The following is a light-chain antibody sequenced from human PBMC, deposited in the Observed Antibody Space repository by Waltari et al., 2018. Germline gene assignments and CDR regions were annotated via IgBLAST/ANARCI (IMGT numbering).Light chain of an antibody. Sequence: DIVLTQSPATLSLSPGERATLSCRASQSISADLAWYKQRPGQAPRLLVYVASNRATGIPARFGGSGSGTDFTLTISSLAPEDSSLDFCAQRNDFPTTFGQGTRVEIK. CDR3: AQRNDFPTT. CDR2: VAS. CDR1: QSISAD. J-gene: IGKJ5*01. V-gene: IGKV3-11*01.